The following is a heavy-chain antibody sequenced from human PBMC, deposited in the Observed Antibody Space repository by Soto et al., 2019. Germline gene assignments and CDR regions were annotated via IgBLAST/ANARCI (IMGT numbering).Heavy chain of an antibody. CDR2: IYYSGST. D-gene: IGHD3-10*01. CDR1: GGSISSGGYY. CDR3: ARELRFGEDYYGMDV. Sequence: QVQLQESGPGLVKPSQTLSLTCTVSGGSISSGGYYWSWIRQHPGKGLEWIGNIYYSGSTYYNPSLKSRVTISVDTAKNRCSLKLSSVTAADTAVYYGARELRFGEDYYGMDVCGQGTRVTVSS. J-gene: IGHJ6*02. V-gene: IGHV4-31*03.